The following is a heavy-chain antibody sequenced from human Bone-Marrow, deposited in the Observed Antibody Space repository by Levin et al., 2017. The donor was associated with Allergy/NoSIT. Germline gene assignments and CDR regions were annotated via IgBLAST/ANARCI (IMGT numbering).Heavy chain of an antibody. Sequence: GESLKISCAASGFTFSGSAMHWVRQASGKGLEWVGRIRSKANSYATAYAASVKGRFTISRDDSKNTAYLQMNSLKTEDTAVYYCTKPRYGGYVHFDYWGQGTLVTVSS. CDR1: GFTFSGSA. CDR3: TKPRYGGYVHFDY. D-gene: IGHD5-12*01. V-gene: IGHV3-73*01. J-gene: IGHJ4*02. CDR2: IRSKANSYAT.